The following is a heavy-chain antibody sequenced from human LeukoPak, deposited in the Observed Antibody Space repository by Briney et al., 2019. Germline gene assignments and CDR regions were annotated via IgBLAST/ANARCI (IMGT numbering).Heavy chain of an antibody. V-gene: IGHV4-34*01. J-gene: IGHJ4*02. D-gene: IGHD3-9*01. CDR2: NHSGST. CDR3: ASNDILTGSSLHYFDY. Sequence: NHSGSTNYNPSLKSRVTISVDTYKNQFSLKLSSVTAADTAVYSCASNDILTGSSLHYFDYWGQGTLVTVSS.